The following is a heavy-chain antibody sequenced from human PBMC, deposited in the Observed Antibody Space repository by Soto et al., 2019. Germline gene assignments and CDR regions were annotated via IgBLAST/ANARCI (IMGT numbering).Heavy chain of an antibody. V-gene: IGHV5-51*01. Sequence: GESLKISCKGSGYSFTSYWIGWVRQMPGKGLEWMGIIYPGDSDTRYSPSFQGQVTISADKSISTAYLQWSSLKASDTAMYYCASPYYYDSSCLKRANDAFDIWGQGTMVTVS. CDR2: IYPGDSDT. CDR1: GYSFTSYW. CDR3: ASPYYYDSSCLKRANDAFDI. D-gene: IGHD3-22*01. J-gene: IGHJ3*02.